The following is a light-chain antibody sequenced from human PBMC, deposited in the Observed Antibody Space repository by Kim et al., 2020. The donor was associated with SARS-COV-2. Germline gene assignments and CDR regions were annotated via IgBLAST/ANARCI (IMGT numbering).Light chain of an antibody. CDR1: QSVSSNY. V-gene: IGKV3-20*01. CDR2: GAS. Sequence: EIVLTQSPGTLSLSPGERATLSCRASQSVSSNYLAWYQQKPGQASRLLIYGASSRATGIPDRFSGSGSGTDFTLTITRLEPEDFAVYYCQLYSSSPATFGQGTKVDIK. CDR3: QLYSSSPAT. J-gene: IGKJ1*01.